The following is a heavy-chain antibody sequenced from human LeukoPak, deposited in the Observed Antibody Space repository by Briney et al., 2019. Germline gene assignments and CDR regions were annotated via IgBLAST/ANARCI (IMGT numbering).Heavy chain of an antibody. CDR2: IYDSGST. CDR3: ARQSISGSSLSYFDY. Sequence: PSETLCLTCTVSGGSISSYYWSWIRQPPGKGLEWIGNIYDSGSTNYNPSLKRRVTISVDTSKNQCSLNLSSVTAADTAVYYCARQSISGSSLSYFDYWGQGTLVNVSS. J-gene: IGHJ4*02. D-gene: IGHD3-22*01. V-gene: IGHV4-59*01. CDR1: GGSISSYY.